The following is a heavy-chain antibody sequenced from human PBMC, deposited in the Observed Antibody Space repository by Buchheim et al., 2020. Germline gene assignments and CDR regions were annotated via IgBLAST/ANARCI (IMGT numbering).Heavy chain of an antibody. CDR1: GGSISSSSYN. J-gene: IGHJ4*02. V-gene: IGHV4-39*01. D-gene: IGHD4-17*01. CDR2: IYYSGPT. Sequence: QLQLQESGPGLVKPSETLSLTCTVSGGSISSSSYNWGWIRQPPGKGLEWIGSIYYSGPTYYNPSLKSRVTVSVDASKNQFSLKLSSVTAADTAVYYCVRLDYGRIDCWGQGTL. CDR3: VRLDYGRIDC.